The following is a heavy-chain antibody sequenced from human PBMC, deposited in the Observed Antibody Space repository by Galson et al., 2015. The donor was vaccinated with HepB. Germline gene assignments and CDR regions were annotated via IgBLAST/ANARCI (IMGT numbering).Heavy chain of an antibody. CDR2: IWYDGSNK. Sequence: SLRLSCAASGFTFDDYAMHWVRQAPGKGLEWVAVIWYDGSNKYYADSVKGRFTISRDNSKNTLYLQMNSLRAEDTAVYYCARDITASQTWGMDVWGQGTTVTVSS. V-gene: IGHV3-33*08. CDR3: ARDITASQTWGMDV. CDR1: GFTFDDYA. D-gene: IGHD6-6*01. J-gene: IGHJ6*02.